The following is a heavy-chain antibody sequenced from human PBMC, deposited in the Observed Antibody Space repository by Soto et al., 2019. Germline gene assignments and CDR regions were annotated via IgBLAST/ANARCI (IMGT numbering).Heavy chain of an antibody. CDR3: ARDESNSWTLYYFYGVDV. V-gene: IGHV3-30*03. J-gene: IGHJ6*02. Sequence: QVQLVESGGGVVQPGRSLRLSCAASGFTFSSHGMHWVRQAPGKGLEWVTAVSYDGNNKYYADSVKGRVSISRDNSKNTLDLEMNSLRPEDTAVYYWARDESNSWTLYYFYGVDVWGQGTTVTVPS. CDR1: GFTFSSHG. D-gene: IGHD2-2*01. CDR2: VSYDGNNK.